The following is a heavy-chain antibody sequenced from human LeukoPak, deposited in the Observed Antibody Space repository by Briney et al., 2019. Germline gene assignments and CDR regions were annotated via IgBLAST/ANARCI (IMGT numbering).Heavy chain of an antibody. CDR1: GFTFSRYN. V-gene: IGHV3-21*01. CDR3: ARVDCSESNCYLDY. Sequence: GGSLRLSCAVSGFTFSRYNMNWVRQAPGKGLEWVSSISSSSMYIFYADSVKGRFTISRDNAKNSLFLQMDSLRAEDTAMYYCARVDCSESNCYLDYWGQGTLVSVSS. D-gene: IGHD2-15*01. CDR2: ISSSSMYI. J-gene: IGHJ4*02.